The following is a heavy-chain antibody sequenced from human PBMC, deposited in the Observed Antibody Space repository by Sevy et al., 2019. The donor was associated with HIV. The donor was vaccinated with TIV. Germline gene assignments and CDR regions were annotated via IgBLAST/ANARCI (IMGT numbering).Heavy chain of an antibody. CDR2: ISGTGNTI. J-gene: IGHJ4*02. V-gene: IGHV3-48*02. D-gene: IGHD3-22*01. CDR1: GFTFSSHS. CDR3: ARVPPYYDSNVSDF. Sequence: GGSLRLSCVASGFTFSSHSMNWVRQTPGKGLEWISYISGTGNTIYDADSVKGRFTISRDNAKNSLYLQLKSLRDEDTAIYYCARVPPYYDSNVSDFWGQGSLVTVSS.